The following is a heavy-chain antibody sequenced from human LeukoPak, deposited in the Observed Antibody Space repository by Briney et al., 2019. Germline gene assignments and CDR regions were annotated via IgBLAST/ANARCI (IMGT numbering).Heavy chain of an antibody. D-gene: IGHD3-9*01. CDR1: GFTFSSYS. V-gene: IGHV3-21*01. CDR3: AREYDRGLFDY. J-gene: IGHJ4*02. CDR2: ISSSSSYM. Sequence: PGGSLRLSCAASGFTFSSYSMNWVRQAPGKGLEWVSSISSSSSYMYYADSVKGRFTISRDNAKNSLYLQMNSLRAEDTAVYYCAREYDRGLFDYWGQGTLVTVSS.